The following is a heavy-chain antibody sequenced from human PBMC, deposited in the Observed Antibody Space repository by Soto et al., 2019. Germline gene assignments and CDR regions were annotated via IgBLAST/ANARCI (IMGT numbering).Heavy chain of an antibody. D-gene: IGHD1-26*01. CDR2: INSDGSST. V-gene: IGHV3-74*01. Sequence: GGSLRLSCAASGFTFSSYWMHWVRQAPGKGLVWVSRINSDGSSTSYADSVKGRFTISRDNAKNTLYLQMNSLRAEDTAVYYCARGVGAKAGMDVWGQGTTVTVSS. J-gene: IGHJ6*02. CDR1: GFTFSSYW. CDR3: ARGVGAKAGMDV.